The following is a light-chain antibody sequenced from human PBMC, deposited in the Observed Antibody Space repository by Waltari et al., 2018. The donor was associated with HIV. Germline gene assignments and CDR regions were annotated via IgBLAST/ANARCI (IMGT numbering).Light chain of an antibody. V-gene: IGLV1-40*01. CDR2: GST. J-gene: IGLJ2*01. CDR3: QSYDNSLGVV. CDR1: SSNIGAPYA. Sequence: QSVLTQPPSVSGAPGQRVTISCTGGSSNIGAPYAVHWYQQFPGTDPKLLIDGSTKRPSGVPDRFSGSKSGTAASLAITGLQAEDEADYYCQSYDNSLGVVFGGGTKLTVL.